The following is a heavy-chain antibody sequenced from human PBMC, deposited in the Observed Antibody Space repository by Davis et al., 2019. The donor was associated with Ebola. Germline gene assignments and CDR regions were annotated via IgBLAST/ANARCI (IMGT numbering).Heavy chain of an antibody. D-gene: IGHD2-15*01. CDR2: ISGSGGST. Sequence: PGGSLRLSCAASGFTFSSYAMSWVRQAPGKGLEWVSAISGSGGSTYYADSVKGRFTISRDNAKNSLYLQMNSLRAEDTAVYYCARERGYCSGGSCYSGAFDYWGQGTLVTVSS. CDR1: GFTFSSYA. J-gene: IGHJ4*02. V-gene: IGHV3-23*01. CDR3: ARERGYCSGGSCYSGAFDY.